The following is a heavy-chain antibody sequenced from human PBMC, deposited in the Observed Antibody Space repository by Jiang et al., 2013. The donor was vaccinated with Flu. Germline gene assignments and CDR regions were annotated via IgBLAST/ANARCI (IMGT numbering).Heavy chain of an antibody. D-gene: IGHD3-22*01. CDR3: AGVPYYYDSSGYSFDY. V-gene: IGHV1-69*01. CDR2: IIPIFGTA. J-gene: IGHJ4*02. Sequence: GAEVKKPGSSVKVSCKASGGTFSSYAISWVRQAPGQGLEWMGGIIPIFGTANYAQKFQGRVTITADESTSTAYMELSSLRSEDTAVYYCAGVPYYYDSSGYSFDYWGQGTLVTVSS. CDR1: GGTFSSYA.